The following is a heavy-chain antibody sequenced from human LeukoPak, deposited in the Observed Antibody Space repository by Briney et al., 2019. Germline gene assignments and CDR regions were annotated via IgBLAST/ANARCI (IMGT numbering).Heavy chain of an antibody. CDR2: IYYSGST. D-gene: IGHD3-22*01. CDR1: GGSISSSYY. V-gene: IGHV4-39*01. Sequence: SATLSLTCTVSGGSISSSYYWGWIRQPPGKGLEWIGSIYYSGSTYYNPSLKSRVTISVDTSKNQFSLKLSSVTAADTAVYYCARSSANYYDSSGYYYVPPYYFDYWGQGTLVTVSS. CDR3: ARSSANYYDSSGYYYVPPYYFDY. J-gene: IGHJ4*02.